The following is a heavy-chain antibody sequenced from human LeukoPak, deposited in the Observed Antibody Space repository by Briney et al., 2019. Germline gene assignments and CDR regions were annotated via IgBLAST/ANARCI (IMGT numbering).Heavy chain of an antibody. Sequence: SETLSLTCTVSDYSISSGYYWGWIRQSPGKGLEWIGTIYHSGSTNYNPSLKSRVTISVDVSKNQFSLKLSSVTAADTAVYYCARKWELRNAFDIWGQGTMVTVSS. V-gene: IGHV4-38-2*02. CDR2: IYHSGST. CDR3: ARKWELRNAFDI. D-gene: IGHD1-26*01. J-gene: IGHJ3*02. CDR1: DYSISSGYY.